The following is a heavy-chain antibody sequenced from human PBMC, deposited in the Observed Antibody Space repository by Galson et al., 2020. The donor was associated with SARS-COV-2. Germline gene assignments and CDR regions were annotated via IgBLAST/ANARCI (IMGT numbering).Heavy chain of an antibody. Sequence: GSLRLSCTVAGFTFGDFAMSWFRQAPGNGLEWGGFIRSRTYDGTTEYAASVKYRFTISRDDTKNVAYLQMNSLITEDTAVYYCARGGFTYYYYMDVWGKGTTVTGSS. V-gene: IGHV3-49*03. J-gene: IGHJ6*03. CDR3: ARGGFTYYYYMDV. CDR1: GFTFGDFA. CDR2: IRSRTYDGTT.